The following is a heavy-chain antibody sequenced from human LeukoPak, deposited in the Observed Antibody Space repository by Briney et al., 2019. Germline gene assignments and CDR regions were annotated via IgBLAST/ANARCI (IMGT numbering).Heavy chain of an antibody. V-gene: IGHV3-30*02. CDR1: GFSFITNG. J-gene: IGHJ4*02. D-gene: IGHD2-21*01. CDR3: AKEYLVFAPGT. Sequence: PGGSLRLSCAASGFSFITNGMHWVRQAPGKGLEWVAFIRYDETNKYYADSVKGRFAISRDNSKNTLYLQMNSLRAEDTAVYYCAKEYLVFAPGTRGRGTLVTVSS. CDR2: IRYDETNK.